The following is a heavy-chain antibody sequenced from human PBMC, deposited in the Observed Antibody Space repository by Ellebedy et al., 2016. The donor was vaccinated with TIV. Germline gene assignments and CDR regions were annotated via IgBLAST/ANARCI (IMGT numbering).Heavy chain of an antibody. CDR3: ARGRYCSSTSCSRASYYYYGMDV. Sequence: SVKVSCXASGGTFSSYAISWVRQAPGQGLEWMGGIIPIFGTANYAQKFQGRVTITADESTSTAYMELSSLRSEDTAVYYCARGRYCSSTSCSRASYYYYGMDVWGQGTTVTVSS. J-gene: IGHJ6*02. CDR1: GGTFSSYA. V-gene: IGHV1-69*13. D-gene: IGHD2-2*01. CDR2: IIPIFGTA.